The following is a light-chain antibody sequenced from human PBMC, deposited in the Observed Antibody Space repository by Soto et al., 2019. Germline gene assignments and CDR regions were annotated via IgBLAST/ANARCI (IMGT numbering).Light chain of an antibody. CDR3: QQYNSYAFA. V-gene: IGKV1-5*01. CDR2: DAS. J-gene: IGKJ3*01. Sequence: DIQMTQSPSTLSASVGDRVTITCRASQSISSWLAWYQQKPGKAPKLLIYDASSLESGVPSGFIGSGSGTEFTLTISCLQPDDFATYYCQQYNSYAFAFGPGTKVDIK. CDR1: QSISSW.